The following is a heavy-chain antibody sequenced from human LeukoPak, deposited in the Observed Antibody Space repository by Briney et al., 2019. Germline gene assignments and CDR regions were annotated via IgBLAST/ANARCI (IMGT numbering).Heavy chain of an antibody. CDR2: ISTYNGNT. J-gene: IGHJ4*02. V-gene: IGHV1-18*01. CDR1: GYTFTSYA. D-gene: IGHD2-2*01. Sequence: ASVKVSCKASGYTFTSYAMNWVRQAPGQGLEWVGWISTYNGNTFYAQKFEGRVSMTTDTSTNTVYMDLRSLRSDDTAVYYCARDLEHCRNIICSNSAYWGQGTLVTVSS. CDR3: ARDLEHCRNIICSNSAY.